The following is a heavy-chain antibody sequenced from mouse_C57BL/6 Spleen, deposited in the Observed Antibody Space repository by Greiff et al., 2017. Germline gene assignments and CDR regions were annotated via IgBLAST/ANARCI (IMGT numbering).Heavy chain of an antibody. CDR2: IYPRDGST. CDR1: GYTFTDYT. CDR3: AREGNTTVVATGYFDY. D-gene: IGHD1-1*01. J-gene: IGHJ2*01. V-gene: IGHV1-78*01. Sequence: QVQLQQSDAELVKPGASVKISCKVSGYTFTDYTIHWMKQRPEQGLEWIGYIYPRDGSTKYNEKFKGKATLTSDKSSSTAYMQLNSLTSEDSAVYFCAREGNTTVVATGYFDYWGQGTTLTVSS.